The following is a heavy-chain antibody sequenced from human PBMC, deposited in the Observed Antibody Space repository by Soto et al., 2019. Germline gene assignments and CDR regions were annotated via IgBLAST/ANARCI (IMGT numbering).Heavy chain of an antibody. D-gene: IGHD2-2*01. V-gene: IGHV1-69*04. CDR1: GGIFSSYT. Sequence: SVKVSCKAFGGIFSSYTISWVRQAPGQGLEWMGRIIPILGIANYAQKFQGRVTITADKSTSTAYMELSSLRSEDTAVYYCAREGFIVEVPADEHDAFDIWGQGTIVTGSS. J-gene: IGHJ3*02. CDR2: IIPILGIA. CDR3: AREGFIVEVPADEHDAFDI.